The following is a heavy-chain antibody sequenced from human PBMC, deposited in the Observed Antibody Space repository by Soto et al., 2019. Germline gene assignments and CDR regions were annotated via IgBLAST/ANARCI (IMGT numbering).Heavy chain of an antibody. V-gene: IGHV1-69*02. Sequence: QVQLVQSGAEVKKPGSSVKVSCKASGGNFRSQSISISWLREAPGQGLEWMGRAIPVLGVANYAQKFQGRVTITADKFTITVYMELSSLRSEDTAVYYCASDRDVALAATVETNYYYGMDVWGQCLTVTVSS. CDR1: GGNFRSQSIS. CDR3: ASDRDVALAATVETNYYYGMDV. J-gene: IGHJ6*02. D-gene: IGHD2-15*01. CDR2: AIPVLGVA.